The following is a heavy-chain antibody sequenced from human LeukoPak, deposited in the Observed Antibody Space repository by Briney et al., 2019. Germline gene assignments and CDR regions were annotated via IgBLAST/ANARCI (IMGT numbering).Heavy chain of an antibody. CDR1: GFTFSSYE. Sequence: GGSLRLSCAASGFTFSSYEMNWVRQAPGKGLEWVSYISSSGTTIYYADSVKGRFTISRDNAKNSLYLQMNSLRAEDTAVYYCARGSSAWYDYWAQGTLVTVSS. CDR3: ARGSSAWYDY. V-gene: IGHV3-48*03. D-gene: IGHD6-19*01. J-gene: IGHJ4*02. CDR2: ISSSGTTI.